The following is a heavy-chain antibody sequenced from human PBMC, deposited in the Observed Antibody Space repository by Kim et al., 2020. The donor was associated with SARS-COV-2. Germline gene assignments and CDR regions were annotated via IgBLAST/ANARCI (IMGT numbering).Heavy chain of an antibody. CDR2: ISTEHGNT. CDR3: NVARGSFDH. Sequence: ASVKVSCKTSGYDFKSNGINWVRQAPGQGLEWMGWISTEHGNTNYARNLQDRVTLTTDTSTNTAYMELRSLTSDDTAVYYSNVARGSFDHWGQGTLVTVS. J-gene: IGHJ4*02. CDR1: GYDFKSNG. V-gene: IGHV1-18*01. D-gene: IGHD2-8*01.